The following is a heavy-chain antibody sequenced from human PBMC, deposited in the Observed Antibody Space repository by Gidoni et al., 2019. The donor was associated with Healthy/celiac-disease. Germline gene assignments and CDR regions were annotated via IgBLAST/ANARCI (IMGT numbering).Heavy chain of an antibody. CDR2: IIPIFGTA. CDR3: ARDEKPYYYDSSGYRNFDY. D-gene: IGHD3-22*01. Sequence: QVQLVQSGAEVEKPGSSVKVSCKASGGTFSSYSISWVRQGPGQGLEWMGGIIPIFGTANYAQKFQGRVTITADESTSTAYMELSSLRSEDTAVYYCARDEKPYYYDSSGYRNFDYWGQGTLVTVSS. J-gene: IGHJ4*02. CDR1: GGTFSSYS. V-gene: IGHV1-69*01.